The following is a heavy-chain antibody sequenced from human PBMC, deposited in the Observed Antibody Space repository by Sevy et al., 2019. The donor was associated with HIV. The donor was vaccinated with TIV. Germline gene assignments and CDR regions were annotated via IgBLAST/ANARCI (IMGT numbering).Heavy chain of an antibody. CDR2: ISSSGSTI. D-gene: IGHD2-2*01. CDR1: GFTFSDYY. J-gene: IGHJ6*02. V-gene: IGHV3-11*01. Sequence: GGSLRLSCAASGFTFSDYYMSWIRQAPGKGLEWVSYISSSGSTIYYADSVKGRFTNSRDNAKNSLYLQMNSLRAEDTAVYYCARGSLHCSSTSCYSLRYYGMDVWGQGTTVTVSS. CDR3: ARGSLHCSSTSCYSLRYYGMDV.